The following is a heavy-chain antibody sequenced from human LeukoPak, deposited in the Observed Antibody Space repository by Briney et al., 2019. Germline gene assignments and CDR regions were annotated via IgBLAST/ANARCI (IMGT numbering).Heavy chain of an antibody. CDR3: ARDGAQGFDY. J-gene: IGHJ4*02. V-gene: IGHV4-30-2*01. Sequence: LEWIGYIYHSGSTYYIPSLKSRVTISVDRSKNQFSLKLSSVTAADTAVYYCARDGAQGFDYWGQGTLVTVSS. CDR2: IYHSGST.